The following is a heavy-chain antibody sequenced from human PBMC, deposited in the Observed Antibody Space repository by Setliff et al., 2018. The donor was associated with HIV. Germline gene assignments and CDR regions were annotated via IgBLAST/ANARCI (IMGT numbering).Heavy chain of an antibody. J-gene: IGHJ4*02. CDR2: TYYSGDT. D-gene: IGHD3-10*01. Sequence: SETLSLTCTVSGASVNSDDYYWSWIRQTPGKGLEWIGYTYYSGDTYYNATLQSRATILLDTSKNQFFLTLTSVTAADTAVYFCARVPFGSGSYYFDFWGQGTLVTVSS. CDR1: GASVNSDDYY. CDR3: ARVPFGSGSYYFDF. V-gene: IGHV4-30-4*01.